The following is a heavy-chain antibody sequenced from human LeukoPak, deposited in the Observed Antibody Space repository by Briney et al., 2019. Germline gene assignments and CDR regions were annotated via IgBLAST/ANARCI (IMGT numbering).Heavy chain of an antibody. D-gene: IGHD1-26*01. CDR1: GFTFSNAW. V-gene: IGHV3-15*07. CDR2: IKSKTDGGTT. Sequence: GGSLRLSCAASGFTFSNAWMNWVRQAPGKGLEWVGRIKSKTDGGTTDYAAPVKGRFTISRDDSKNTLYLQMNSLKTEDTAVYYCTTSSGGAPHYYGMDVWGQGTTVTVSS. J-gene: IGHJ6*02. CDR3: TTSSGGAPHYYGMDV.